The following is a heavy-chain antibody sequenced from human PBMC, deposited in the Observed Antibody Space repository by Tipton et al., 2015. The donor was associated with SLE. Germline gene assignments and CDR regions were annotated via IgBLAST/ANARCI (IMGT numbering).Heavy chain of an antibody. V-gene: IGHV4-34*01. J-gene: IGHJ4*02. D-gene: IGHD6-6*01. CDR1: GGSFSGYY. CDR2: INHSGST. CDR3: ARVYSSSPDY. Sequence: TLSLTCAVYGGSFSGYYWSWIRQPPGKGLEWIGEINHSGSTNYNPSLRSRVTMSVDTSKNQFSLKLSSVTAADTAVYYCARVYSSSPDYWGQGTLVTVSS.